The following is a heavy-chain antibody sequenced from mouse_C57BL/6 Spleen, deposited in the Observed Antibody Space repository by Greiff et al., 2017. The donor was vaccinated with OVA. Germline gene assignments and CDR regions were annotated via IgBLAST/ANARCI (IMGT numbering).Heavy chain of an antibody. CDR2: IYPGSGST. J-gene: IGHJ3*01. CDR1: GYTFTSYW. Sequence: VQLQQSGAELVKPGASVKMSCKASGYTFTSYWITWVKQRPGQGLEWIGDIYPGSGSTNYNEKFKSKATLTVDTSSSTAYMQLSSLTAEDSAVYYCARGVTTYVWFAYWGQGTLVTVSA. CDR3: ARGVTTYVWFAY. V-gene: IGHV1-55*01. D-gene: IGHD2-3*01.